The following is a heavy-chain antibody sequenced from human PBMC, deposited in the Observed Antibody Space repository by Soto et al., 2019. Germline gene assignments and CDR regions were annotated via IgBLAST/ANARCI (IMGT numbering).Heavy chain of an antibody. J-gene: IGHJ4*02. Sequence: DVYLLESGGTLVQPGGSLRLSCAASGFDFSSYAMTWVRQAPGKGLEWVSGITYTGDTTYYADSVKGRFTISRDNYRNTLYLQMNSLRADDTAMYFGAKDWPGTSSVTSDYWGQGTLVTVSS. CDR3: AKDWPGTSSVTSDY. D-gene: IGHD4-17*01. CDR2: ITYTGDTT. CDR1: GFDFSSYA. V-gene: IGHV3-23*01.